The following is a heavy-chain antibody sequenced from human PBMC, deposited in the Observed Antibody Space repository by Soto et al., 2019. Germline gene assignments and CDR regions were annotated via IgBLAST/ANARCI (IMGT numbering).Heavy chain of an antibody. CDR3: ARGRYAHSSSWYGSLGYYYYYMEV. CDR1: GYTFTSYD. CDR2: MNPNSGNT. Sequence: GASVKVSCKASGYTFTSYDINWVRQATGQGLEWMGWMNPNSGNTGYAQKFQGRVTMTRNTSISTAYMELSSLRSEDTAVYYCARGRYAHSSSWYGSLGYYYYYMEVWGQGTTVTVSS. D-gene: IGHD6-13*01. V-gene: IGHV1-8*01. J-gene: IGHJ6*03.